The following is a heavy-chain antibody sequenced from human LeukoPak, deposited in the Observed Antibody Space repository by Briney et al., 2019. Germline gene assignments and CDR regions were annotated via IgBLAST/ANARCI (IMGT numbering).Heavy chain of an antibody. CDR1: GFTFASYA. D-gene: IGHD3-10*01. V-gene: IGHV3-23*01. CDR3: AKYLFTSGSFYDN. Sequence: GGSLRLSCAASGFTFASYAMTWVRQAPGKGLEWVSAINSNGGSTCYADSVKGRFTISRDNSKNTLFLQMNSLRAEDTALYYCAKYLFTSGSFYDNWGQGTLVTVSS. J-gene: IGHJ4*02. CDR2: INSNGGST.